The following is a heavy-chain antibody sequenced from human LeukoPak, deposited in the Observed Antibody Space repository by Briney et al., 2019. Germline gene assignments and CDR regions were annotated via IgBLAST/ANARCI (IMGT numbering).Heavy chain of an antibody. CDR2: IYSGGST. J-gene: IGHJ4*02. CDR1: GFTVSSNY. V-gene: IGHV3-66*01. D-gene: IGHD6-19*01. Sequence: PGGSLRLSCAASGFTVSSNYMSWVRQAPGKGLEWVSVIYSGGSTYYADSAKGRFTISRDNSKNTLYLQMNSLRAEDTAVYYCARVSYQYSSGSYTFDYWGQGTLVTVSS. CDR3: ARVSYQYSSGSYTFDY.